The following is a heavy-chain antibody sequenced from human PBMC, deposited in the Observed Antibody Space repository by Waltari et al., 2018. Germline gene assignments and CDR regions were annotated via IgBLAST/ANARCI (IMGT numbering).Heavy chain of an antibody. CDR3: AKDLGDDYVWGSYFDY. CDR1: GFTFSSYA. V-gene: IGHV3-23*01. Sequence: EVQLLESGGGLVQPGGSLRLSCAASGFTFSSYAMSWVRQTPGKGLEWVSAISGSGGSTYYADSVKGRFTISRDNSKNTLYLQMNSLRAEDTAVYYCAKDLGDDYVWGSYFDYWGQGTLVTVSS. J-gene: IGHJ4*02. D-gene: IGHD3-16*01. CDR2: ISGSGGST.